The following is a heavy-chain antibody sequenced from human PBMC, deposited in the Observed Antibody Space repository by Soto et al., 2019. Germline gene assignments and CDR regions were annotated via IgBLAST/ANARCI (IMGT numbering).Heavy chain of an antibody. D-gene: IGHD1-1*01. V-gene: IGHV4-4*02. CDR1: GGSISSSNW. CDR3: SWYDTGNRTFYY. J-gene: IGHJ4*02. CDR2: IYHSGST. Sequence: SETLSLTCAVSGGSISSSNWWSWVRQPPGKGLEWIGEIYHSGSTSYNPSLKSRVSISVDKSKNQFSLNLSSVTAADTAVYYGSWYDTGNRTFYYWGQGTLVPV.